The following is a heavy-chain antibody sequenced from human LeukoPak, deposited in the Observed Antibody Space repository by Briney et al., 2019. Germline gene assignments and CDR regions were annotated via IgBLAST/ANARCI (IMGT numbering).Heavy chain of an antibody. CDR3: GRDDWVVRGLLTRVFEY. J-gene: IGHJ4*02. D-gene: IGHD3-10*01. Sequence: SDTLTLSCKASGYTFTHCYICWVIRQAPREGLEWIGSIYESGSTDYSPSLKSRVTISVDTSKNQFSLRLSSVTAADTAMYYCGRDDWVVRGLLTRVFEYWGQGILVPVSA. V-gene: IGHV4-38-2*02. CDR2: IYESGST. CDR1: GYTFTHCYI.